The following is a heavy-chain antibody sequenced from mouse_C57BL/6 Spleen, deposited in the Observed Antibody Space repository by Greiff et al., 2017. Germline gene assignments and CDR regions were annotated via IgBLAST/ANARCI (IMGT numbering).Heavy chain of an antibody. D-gene: IGHD1-2*01. Sequence: VHVKQSGAELVKPGASVKLSCTASGFNIKDYYMPWVKQRTEQGLEWIGRIDPEDGETKYAPKFQGKATITADTSSNTAYLQLSSLTSEDTAVYYCATLLRPFAYWGQGTLVTVSA. J-gene: IGHJ3*01. CDR3: ATLLRPFAY. CDR1: GFNIKDYY. CDR2: IDPEDGET. V-gene: IGHV14-2*01.